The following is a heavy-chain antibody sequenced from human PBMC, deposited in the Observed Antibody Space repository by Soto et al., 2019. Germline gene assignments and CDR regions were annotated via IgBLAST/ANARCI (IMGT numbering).Heavy chain of an antibody. CDR1: GFTFSSYG. Sequence: GGSLRLSCAASGFTFSSYGMHWVRQGPGKGLEWAAVIWYDGSNKYYADSVKGRFTISRDNSKNTLYLQMNSLRAEDTAVYYCAREGIAAAGPLPFDYWGQGTLVTVSS. V-gene: IGHV3-33*01. J-gene: IGHJ4*02. D-gene: IGHD6-13*01. CDR3: AREGIAAAGPLPFDY. CDR2: IWYDGSNK.